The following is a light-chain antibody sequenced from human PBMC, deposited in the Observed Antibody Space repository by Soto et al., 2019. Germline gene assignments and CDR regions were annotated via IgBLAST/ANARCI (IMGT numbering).Light chain of an antibody. J-gene: IGKJ5*01. V-gene: IGKV3-15*01. CDR2: GAF. CDR1: QSVSSN. CDR3: QQYNNWPPIT. Sequence: EIVMTQSPVTLSVSPGERVTLSCRASQSVSSNLAWYQQKPGQAPSLLIYGAFTRATGIPDRFSGTGSGTEFTLTISRLQSEDFALYYCQQYNNWPPITFGQGTRLEI.